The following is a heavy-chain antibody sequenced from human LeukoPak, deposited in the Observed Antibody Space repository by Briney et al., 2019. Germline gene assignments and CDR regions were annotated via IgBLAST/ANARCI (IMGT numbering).Heavy chain of an antibody. Sequence: ASVKVSCKASGYTFTSYDINWVRQATGQGLEWMGWMNPNSGNTGYAQKFQGRVTMTRNTSISTAYMELSRLRSDDTAVYYCARSGGLVRGVIIAFDCWGQGTLVTVSS. CDR3: ARSGGLVRGVIIAFDC. CDR1: GYTFTSYD. J-gene: IGHJ4*02. D-gene: IGHD3-10*01. CDR2: MNPNSGNT. V-gene: IGHV1-8*01.